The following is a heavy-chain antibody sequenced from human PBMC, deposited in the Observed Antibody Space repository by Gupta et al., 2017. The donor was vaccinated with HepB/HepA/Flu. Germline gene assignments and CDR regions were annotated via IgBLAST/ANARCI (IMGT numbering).Heavy chain of an antibody. J-gene: IGHJ4*02. Sequence: EVQLVESGGGLVQPGGSLRLSCAASGFTFGSYEMNWVRQAPGKGLEWVSYISSSGSTIYYADSVKGRFTISRDNAKNSLYLQMNSLRAEDTAVYYCARDRGSGWYRDYFDYWGQGTLVTVSS. CDR2: ISSSGSTI. V-gene: IGHV3-48*03. CDR1: GFTFGSYE. D-gene: IGHD6-19*01. CDR3: ARDRGSGWYRDYFDY.